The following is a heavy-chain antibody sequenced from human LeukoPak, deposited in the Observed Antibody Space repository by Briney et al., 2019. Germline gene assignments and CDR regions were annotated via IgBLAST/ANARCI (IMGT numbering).Heavy chain of an antibody. V-gene: IGHV4-34*01. D-gene: IGHD3-10*01. CDR1: GGSFSGYY. J-gene: IGHJ5*02. CDR2: INHSGST. Sequence: PSETLSLTCAVYGGSFSGYYWSWIRQPPGKGLEWIGEINHSGSTNYNPSLKSRVTISVDTSKNQFSLKLSSVTAADTAVYYCARHVAHPMVRASNWFDPWGQGTLVTVSS. CDR3: ARHVAHPMVRASNWFDP.